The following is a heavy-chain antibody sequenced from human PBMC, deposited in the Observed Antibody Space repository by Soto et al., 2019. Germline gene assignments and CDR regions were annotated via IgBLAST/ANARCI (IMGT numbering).Heavy chain of an antibody. V-gene: IGHV3-7*01. CDR2: IKQDGSEK. Sequence: SLRLSCEASGFPFSSYWMSWVRPAPGKGLEWVANIKQDGSEKYYVDSVKGRFTISRDNAKNSLYLQMNSLRAEDTAVYYCARDNFADIVVVPAAYYYGMDVWGQGTTVTVSS. CDR1: GFPFSSYW. CDR3: ARDNFADIVVVPAAYYYGMDV. J-gene: IGHJ6*02. D-gene: IGHD2-2*01.